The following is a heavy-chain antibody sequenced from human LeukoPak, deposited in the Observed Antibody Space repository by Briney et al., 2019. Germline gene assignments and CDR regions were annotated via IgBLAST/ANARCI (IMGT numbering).Heavy chain of an antibody. CDR2: ISSSSSTI. Sequence: PGGSLRLSCAASGFTFSSYSMNWVRQAPGKGLEWVSYISSSSSTIYYADSVKGRFTISRDNSKNTLYLQMKSLRAEDTALYYCARVIAAADYYYYYMDVWGKGTTVTVSS. CDR1: GFTFSSYS. D-gene: IGHD6-13*01. CDR3: ARVIAAADYYYYYMDV. J-gene: IGHJ6*03. V-gene: IGHV3-48*01.